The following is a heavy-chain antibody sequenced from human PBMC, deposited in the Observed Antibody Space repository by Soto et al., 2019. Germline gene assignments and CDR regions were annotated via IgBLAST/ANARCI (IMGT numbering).Heavy chain of an antibody. D-gene: IGHD7-27*01. CDR3: AKDRLGPGRAYGIDV. V-gene: IGHV3-30*18. J-gene: IGHJ6*02. CDR1: GFTFSSYG. CDR2: ISYDGSNK. Sequence: QVQLVESGGGVVQPGRSLRLSCAASGFTFSSYGMHWVRQAPGKGLEWVAVISYDGSNKYYADSVKGRFTISRDNSKNTLYLQMNSLGAEDTAVYYCAKDRLGPGRAYGIDVWGQGTTVTVSS.